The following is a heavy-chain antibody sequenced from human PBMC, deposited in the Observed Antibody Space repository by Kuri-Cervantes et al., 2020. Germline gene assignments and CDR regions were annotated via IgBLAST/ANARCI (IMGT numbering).Heavy chain of an antibody. CDR3: ARDAVARPGEFDY. V-gene: IGHV3-74*01. D-gene: IGHD3-10*01. CDR2: IKSDGSGT. CDR1: GFTFSSYW. J-gene: IGHJ4*02. Sequence: GESLKISCAASGFTFSSYWMHWVRQAPGKGLVWVSRIKSDGSGTTYADSVKGRFTISRDNAKNSLYLQMNSLRAEDTAVYYCARDAVARPGEFDYWGQGTLVTVSS.